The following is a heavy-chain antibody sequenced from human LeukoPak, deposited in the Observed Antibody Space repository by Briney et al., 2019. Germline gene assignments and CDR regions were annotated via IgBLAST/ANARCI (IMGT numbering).Heavy chain of an antibody. V-gene: IGHV3-23*01. CDR2: FSGSGGST. CDR3: VSRRVKADYGDPWGAFDI. Sequence: GGSLRLSCEASGFTFSSYAMSWVRQAPGKGLEWVSAFSGSGGSTYYADSVKGRFTISRDNSKNTLYLQMNSLRAEDTAVYYCVSRRVKADYGDPWGAFDIWGQGTMVTVSS. J-gene: IGHJ3*02. D-gene: IGHD4-17*01. CDR1: GFTFSSYA.